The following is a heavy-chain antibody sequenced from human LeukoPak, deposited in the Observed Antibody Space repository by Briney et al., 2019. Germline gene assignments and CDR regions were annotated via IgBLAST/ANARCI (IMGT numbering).Heavy chain of an antibody. CDR1: GGSISSSSYY. CDR2: MSSGGST. CDR3: ARELAYSGRHRNFDS. V-gene: IGHV4-39*07. J-gene: IGHJ4*02. Sequence: PSETLSLTCTVSGGSISSSSYYWGWVRQSPGKGLEWIGSMSSGGSTFYNPSLRSRVTIPVDTSNDHFSLRMSYVTAAATAVYFCARELAYSGRHRNFDSWGQGTLGT. D-gene: IGHD1-26*01.